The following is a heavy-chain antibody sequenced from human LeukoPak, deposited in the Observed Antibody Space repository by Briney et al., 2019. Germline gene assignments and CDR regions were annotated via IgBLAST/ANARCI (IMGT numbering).Heavy chain of an antibody. CDR2: ISTSSEYI. V-gene: IGHV3-11*05. CDR3: ARALSTHFDP. J-gene: IGHJ5*02. D-gene: IGHD2-2*01. CDR1: GFTFSDYD. Sequence: GGSLRLSCAASGFTFSDYDMSWIRQAPGKGLESVSYISTSSEYIKDADSVKGRFTISRDNAKNSLYLQMNSLRAEDTAVYYCARALSTHFDPWGQGTLVTVSS.